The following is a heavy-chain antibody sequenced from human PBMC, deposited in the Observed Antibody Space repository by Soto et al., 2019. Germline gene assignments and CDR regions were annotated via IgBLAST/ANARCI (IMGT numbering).Heavy chain of an antibody. Sequence: ASVKVSCKASGYTFTGYYMHWVRQAPGQGLEWMGWINPNSGGTNYAQKFQGWVTMTRDTSISTAYMELSRLRSDDTAVYYCARDGLDDYSNYYFDYWGQGTLVTVSS. J-gene: IGHJ4*02. CDR1: GYTFTGYY. CDR2: INPNSGGT. CDR3: ARDGLDDYSNYYFDY. D-gene: IGHD4-4*01. V-gene: IGHV1-2*04.